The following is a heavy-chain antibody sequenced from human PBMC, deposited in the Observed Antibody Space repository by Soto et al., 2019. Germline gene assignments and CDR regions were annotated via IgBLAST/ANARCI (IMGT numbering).Heavy chain of an antibody. CDR3: AREDSYGWSGESLDV. CDR1: GDSITAGGHY. Sequence: SETLSLTCTVPGDSITAGGHYWAWIRQHPEKGLEWLGYIHYSGTTDHNPSLKSRLTVSVDTSKNQFSLSLSSVTAADTAVYYCAREDSYGWSGESLDVWGQGTTVTVSS. V-gene: IGHV4-31*03. J-gene: IGHJ6*02. CDR2: IHYSGTT. D-gene: IGHD6-19*01.